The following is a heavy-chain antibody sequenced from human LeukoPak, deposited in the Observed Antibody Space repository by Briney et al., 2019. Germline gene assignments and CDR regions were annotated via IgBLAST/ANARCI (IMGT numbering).Heavy chain of an antibody. CDR3: AKAPVTSCRGAYCYPFDS. J-gene: IGHJ4*02. V-gene: IGHV3-9*01. CDR2: ISWNSGSI. Sequence: GGSLRLYCAASGFTFDDYAMHWVRQGPGKGLEWVSGISWNSGSIGYADSVKGRFTISRDNSKNTLYLQMNSLRADDAAVYFCAKAPVTSCRGAYCYPFDSWGQGTLVTVSS. D-gene: IGHD2-21*01. CDR1: GFTFDDYA.